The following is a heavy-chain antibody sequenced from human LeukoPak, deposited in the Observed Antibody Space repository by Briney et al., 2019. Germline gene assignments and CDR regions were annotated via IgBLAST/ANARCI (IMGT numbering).Heavy chain of an antibody. CDR2: ISSSSSTI. D-gene: IGHD3-10*01. J-gene: IGHJ4*02. CDR1: GFTFSSYS. V-gene: IGHV3-48*02. Sequence: PGGSLRLSCAASGFTFSSYSMNWVRQAPGKGLEWVSYISSSSSTIYYADSVKGRFTISRDNAKNSLYLQMNSLRDEDTAVYYCARDMVRGVISLACYFDYWGQGTLVTVSS. CDR3: ARDMVRGVISLACYFDY.